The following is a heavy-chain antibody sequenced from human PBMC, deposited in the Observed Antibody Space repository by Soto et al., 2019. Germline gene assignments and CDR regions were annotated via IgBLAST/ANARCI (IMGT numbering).Heavy chain of an antibody. CDR2: LIPIFGTA. Sequence: QVQLVKTGAEVKKPGSSVKVYCKASGGTFSSYAISWVRQAPGQGIEWLGGLIPIFGTANYAQTLPGRVTITADESTSTAYMELVSLRSEDTAVYYCARAPSTPSDFWSGTVGGWFDHSGQGTLVTVSS. CDR1: GGTFSSYA. V-gene: IGHV1-69*01. D-gene: IGHD3-3*01. J-gene: IGHJ5*02. CDR3: ARAPSTPSDFWSGTVGGWFDH.